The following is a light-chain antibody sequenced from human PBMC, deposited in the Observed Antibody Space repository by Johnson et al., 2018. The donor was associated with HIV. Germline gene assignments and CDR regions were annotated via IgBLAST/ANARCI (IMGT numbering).Light chain of an antibody. Sequence: QPVLTQPPSVSAAPGQKVTISCSGSSSNIGNNYVSWYQQLPGTAPKLLIYENNKRPSGIPDRFSGSKSGTSATLGITGLQTGAEADYYCETWDSSLSAYVCGTGTKLTVL. CDR2: ENN. J-gene: IGLJ1*01. CDR3: ETWDSSLSAYV. CDR1: SSNIGNNY. V-gene: IGLV1-51*02.